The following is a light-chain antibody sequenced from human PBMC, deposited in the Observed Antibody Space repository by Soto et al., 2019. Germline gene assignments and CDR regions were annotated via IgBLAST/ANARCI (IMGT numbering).Light chain of an antibody. V-gene: IGKV1-33*01. CDR3: PHYDNLLLT. Sequence: DIQMTQSPSSLSASVGDRVTITCQASQDINTYLNWYQQKPGKAPKLLIYDASKLETGVPSRFSGGGSGTDFTLTVTSLQPEDIATYFCPHYDNLLLTFGGGTKVEL. CDR1: QDINTY. J-gene: IGKJ4*01. CDR2: DAS.